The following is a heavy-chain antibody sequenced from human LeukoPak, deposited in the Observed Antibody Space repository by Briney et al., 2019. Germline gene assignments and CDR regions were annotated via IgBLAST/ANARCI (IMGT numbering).Heavy chain of an antibody. V-gene: IGHV4-38-2*02. CDR1: GVSFTNYY. J-gene: IGHJ4*02. CDR2: IYHSGST. CDR3: GSQLTMVRGVK. Sequence: PWETLSLPCTVSGVSFTNYYLRWTRQPPGKGLEWIGSIYHSGSTYYYPSLKSRVTLSDNPPKNQFSFTLNYLTAADNAVLYCGSQLTMVRGVKWGGGTLVTVSS. D-gene: IGHD3-10*01.